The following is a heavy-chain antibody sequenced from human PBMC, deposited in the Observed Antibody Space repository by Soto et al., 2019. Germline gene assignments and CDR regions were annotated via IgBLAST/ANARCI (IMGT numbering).Heavy chain of an antibody. V-gene: IGHV1-69*13. Sequence: SVKVSCKASGGNFTTYTITWVRQAPGQGLEWMGKIIPFFGTTKYAQKFQGRVTITADESTSTAYMELISLRSEDTAVYFCARDYTGTTNYYYGMDVWGQGTTVTV. CDR1: GGNFTTYT. J-gene: IGHJ6*02. D-gene: IGHD1-1*01. CDR2: IIPFFGTT. CDR3: ARDYTGTTNYYYGMDV.